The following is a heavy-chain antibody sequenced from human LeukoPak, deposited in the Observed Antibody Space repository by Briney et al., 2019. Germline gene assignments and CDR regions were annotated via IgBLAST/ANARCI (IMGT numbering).Heavy chain of an antibody. CDR3: ARHFTPRHPYDY. CDR1: GGSISSYY. Sequence: SETLSLTCTVSGGSISSYYWSWIRQPPGKALEWIGYIYYSGSTNYNPSLKSRVTMSVDTSKNQFSLKLSSVTAADTAVFYCARHFTPRHPYDYWGQGTLVTVSS. J-gene: IGHJ4*02. CDR2: IYYSGST. V-gene: IGHV4-59*08.